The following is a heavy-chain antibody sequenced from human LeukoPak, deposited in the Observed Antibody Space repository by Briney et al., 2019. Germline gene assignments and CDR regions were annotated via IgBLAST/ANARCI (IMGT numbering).Heavy chain of an antibody. J-gene: IGHJ4*02. CDR1: GGPISSSY. V-gene: IGHV4-59*08. CDR3: ARLQYTGNYYPDY. D-gene: IGHD1-26*01. Sequence: SETLSLTCTVSGGPISSSYWSWIRQPPGKGLEWIAYIYGSGSTNYNPSLKSRVAISVETSKNLFSLNLSSVTAADTAMYYCARLQYTGNYYPDYWGQGILVTVSS. CDR2: IYGSGST.